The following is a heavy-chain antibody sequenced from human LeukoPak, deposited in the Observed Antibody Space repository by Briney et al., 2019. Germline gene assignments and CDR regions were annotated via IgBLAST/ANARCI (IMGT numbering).Heavy chain of an antibody. CDR2: IIPILGIA. CDR3: ARGPYDFWTPRMDYMDV. Sequence: GASVKVSCKASGGTFSSYAISWVRQAPGQGLEWMGRIIPILGIANYAQKFQGRVTITTDESTSTAYMELSSLRSEDTAVYYCARGPYDFWTPRMDYMDVWGKGTTVTVSS. CDR1: GGTFSSYA. V-gene: IGHV1-69*04. J-gene: IGHJ6*03. D-gene: IGHD3-3*01.